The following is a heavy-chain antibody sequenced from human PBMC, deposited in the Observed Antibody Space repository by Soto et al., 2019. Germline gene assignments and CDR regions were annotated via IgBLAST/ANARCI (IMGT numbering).Heavy chain of an antibody. CDR2: TIPVFDTA. V-gene: IGHV1-69*01. J-gene: IGHJ6*02. CDR3: ARDPAPTVTTLGHGLDV. CDR1: GYKFTAYY. Sequence: QVQLVQSGAEVKKPGASVKVSCKASGYKFTAYYMHWVRQAPGQGLEWMGGTIPVFDTANYAQKFQGRLTITADESTNTAYMDLSSLTSEDTAMYYCARDPAPTVTTLGHGLDVWGQGTTVTVSS. D-gene: IGHD4-17*01.